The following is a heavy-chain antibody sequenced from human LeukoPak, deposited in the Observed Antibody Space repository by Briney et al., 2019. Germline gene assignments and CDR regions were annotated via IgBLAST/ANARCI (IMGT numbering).Heavy chain of an antibody. Sequence: PSETLSLTCAVSGGSISSSNWWSWVRQPPGKGLEWIGEIYHSGSTNYNPSLKSRVTISVDKSKNQFSLKLSSVTAADTAVYYCARDTRLGYCSGGSCYQYYFDYWGQGTLVTVSS. D-gene: IGHD2-15*01. CDR3: ARDTRLGYCSGGSCYQYYFDY. CDR2: IYHSGST. V-gene: IGHV4-4*02. CDR1: GGSISSSNW. J-gene: IGHJ4*02.